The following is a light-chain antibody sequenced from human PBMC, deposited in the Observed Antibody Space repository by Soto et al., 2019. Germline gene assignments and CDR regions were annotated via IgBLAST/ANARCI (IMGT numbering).Light chain of an antibody. CDR2: EVT. Sequence: QSALTQPASVSGSPGQSITISCTGTSSDVGGYNFVSWYQQQPGKAPKLIIYEVTHRPSGVSNRFSGSKSGNTASLTISGLQAEDEADYYCSSYTASNILEVFGTGTKLTVL. CDR3: SSYTASNILEV. V-gene: IGLV2-14*01. J-gene: IGLJ1*01. CDR1: SSDVGGYNF.